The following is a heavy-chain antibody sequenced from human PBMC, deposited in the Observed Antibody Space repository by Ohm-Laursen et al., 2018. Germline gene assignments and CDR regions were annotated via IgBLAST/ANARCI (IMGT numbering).Heavy chain of an antibody. Sequence: GSLRLSCAASGFTVSTNYMSWVRQAPGKGLEWVSNIYSGGRINYADSVKGRFTISRDNSKNTLYLQMNSLRAEDTAVYYCTREIAGSISGYYYHGMDVWGQGTTVTVSS. CDR2: IYSGGRI. J-gene: IGHJ6*02. D-gene: IGHD3-3*02. CDR3: TREIAGSISGYYYHGMDV. V-gene: IGHV3-53*01. CDR1: GFTVSTNY.